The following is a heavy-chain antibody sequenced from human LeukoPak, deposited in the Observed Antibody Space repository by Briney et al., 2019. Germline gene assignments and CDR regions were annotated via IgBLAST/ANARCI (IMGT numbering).Heavy chain of an antibody. CDR3: ARTSDNIAVAPEDPYYFDY. D-gene: IGHD6-19*01. Sequence: PSETLSLTCTVSGGSISSSSYYWGWIRQPPGKGLEWIGYIYYSGSTNYNPSLKSRVTISVDTSKNQFSLKLSSVTAADTAVYYCARTSDNIAVAPEDPYYFDYWGQGTLVTVSS. CDR2: IYYSGST. V-gene: IGHV4-61*05. CDR1: GGSISSSSYY. J-gene: IGHJ4*02.